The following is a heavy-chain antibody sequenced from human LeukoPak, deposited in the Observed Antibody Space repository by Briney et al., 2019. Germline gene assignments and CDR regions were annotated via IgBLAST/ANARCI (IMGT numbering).Heavy chain of an antibody. J-gene: IGHJ4*02. CDR3: ARDLFYDFWSGPIIE. CDR1: GGSISSYY. D-gene: IGHD3-3*01. CDR2: IYTSGST. V-gene: IGHV4-4*07. Sequence: PSETLSLTCTVSGGSISSYYWSWIRQPAGKGLEWIGRIYTSGSTNYNPSLKSRVTISVDTSKNQFSLKLSSVTAADTAVYYCARDLFYDFWSGPIIEWGQGTLVTVSS.